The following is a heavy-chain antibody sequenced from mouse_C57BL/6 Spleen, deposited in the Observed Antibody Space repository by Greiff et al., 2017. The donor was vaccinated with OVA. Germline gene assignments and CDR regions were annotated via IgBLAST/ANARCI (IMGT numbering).Heavy chain of an antibody. CDR2: IEPEDGET. CDR1: GFNIKDYY. J-gene: IGHJ3*01. CDR3: ASSPFSRGSGAY. D-gene: IGHD1-1*01. Sequence: VQLQQSGAELVKPGASVKLSCTASGFNIKDYYMHWVKQRPEQGLEWIGRIEPEDGETTYDPKFQGKATITADTSSNTAYLQLSSLTSEDTAVYYCASSPFSRGSGAYWGQGTLVTVSA. V-gene: IGHV14-2*01.